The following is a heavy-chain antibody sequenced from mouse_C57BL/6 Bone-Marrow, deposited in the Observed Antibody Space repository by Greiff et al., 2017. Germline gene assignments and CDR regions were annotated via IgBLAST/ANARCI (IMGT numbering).Heavy chain of an antibody. Sequence: RVEFGGGLVQSGRSLRLSCATSGFTFSDFYMEWVRQAPGKGLEWIAASRNKANDYTTEYSASVKGRFIVSRDTSQSILYLQMNALRAEDTAIYYCARDACYDYCAMDYWGQGTSVTVSS. J-gene: IGHJ4*01. V-gene: IGHV7-1*01. CDR3: ARDACYDYCAMDY. CDR1: GFTFSDFY. CDR2: SRNKANDYTT.